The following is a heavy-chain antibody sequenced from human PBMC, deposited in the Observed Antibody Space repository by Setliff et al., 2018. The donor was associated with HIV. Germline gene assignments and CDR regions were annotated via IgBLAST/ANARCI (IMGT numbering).Heavy chain of an antibody. CDR2: ISSSRNYR. V-gene: IGHV3-21*01. Sequence: GGSLRLSCAASGFTFGDYTMNWVRQAPGKGLEWVSCISSSRNYRHYADSVKGRFTISRGNAKNSLYLEMNSLRAEDTAVYYCARAPYHHDGSGFKPWAYAFDIWGQGTMVTVSS. D-gene: IGHD3-22*01. CDR1: GFTFGDYT. J-gene: IGHJ3*02. CDR3: ARAPYHHDGSGFKPWAYAFDI.